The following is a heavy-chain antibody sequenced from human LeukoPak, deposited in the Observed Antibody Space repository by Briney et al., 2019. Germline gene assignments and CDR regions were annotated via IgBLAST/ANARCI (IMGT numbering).Heavy chain of an antibody. CDR2: IRSDGSNK. V-gene: IGHV3-30*02. Sequence: GGSLRLSYAASGFTFSSYGMHWVRQAPGKGLEWVAFIRSDGSNKYYGDSVKGRFTISRDNSKNTLYLQMNSLRAADTAVYYCAKTDYWGQGTLVTVSS. CDR1: GFTFSSYG. CDR3: AKTDY. J-gene: IGHJ4*02.